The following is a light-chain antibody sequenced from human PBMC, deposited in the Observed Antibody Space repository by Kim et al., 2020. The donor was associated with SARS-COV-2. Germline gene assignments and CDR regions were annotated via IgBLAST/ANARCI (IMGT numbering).Light chain of an antibody. Sequence: EIVLTQSPATLSLSPGERATLSCRASQSVSNNYLAWYQQKPGQAPRLLIYGASSRATGIPARFSGSGSGTDFTLTISRLQSEDFAVYYCQQYSSSPYTLGGGTKLEI. CDR1: QSVSNNY. J-gene: IGKJ2*01. V-gene: IGKV3-20*01. CDR2: GAS. CDR3: QQYSSSPYT.